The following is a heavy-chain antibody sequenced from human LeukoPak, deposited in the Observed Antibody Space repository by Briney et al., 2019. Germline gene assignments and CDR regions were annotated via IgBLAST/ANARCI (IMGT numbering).Heavy chain of an antibody. CDR2: INPSGGGT. V-gene: IGHV1-46*01. CDR3: ASNRIAAAGAPLWDAFDI. CDR1: GYTFTSYY. J-gene: IGHJ3*02. Sequence: ASVKVSCKASGYTFTSYYMHWVRQAPGQGLEWMGIINPSGGGTDYAQKFQGRVTMTRVTSTSTFYMELSSLSSEDTAVYYCASNRIAAAGAPLWDAFDIWGQGTMVTVSS. D-gene: IGHD6-13*01.